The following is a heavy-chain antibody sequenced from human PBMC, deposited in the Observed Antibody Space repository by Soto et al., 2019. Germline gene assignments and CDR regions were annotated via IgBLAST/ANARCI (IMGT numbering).Heavy chain of an antibody. CDR1: GFTFSSYE. D-gene: IGHD6-19*01. V-gene: IGHV3-48*03. J-gene: IGHJ4*01. CDR3: ARGYTVGWSRGDYFDY. CDR2: ITSSGTNI. Sequence: GGSLRLSCAASGFTFSSYEMNWVRQAPGRGLEWLTHITSSGTNIFYGDSVKGRFTISRDNASNSLSLQMHSLRAEDTAVYYCARGYTVGWSRGDYFDYWGHGA.